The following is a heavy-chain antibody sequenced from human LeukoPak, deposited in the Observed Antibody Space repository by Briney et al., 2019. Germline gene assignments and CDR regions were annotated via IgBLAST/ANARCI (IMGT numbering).Heavy chain of an antibody. CDR3: ARQENYYDSSGYLDY. Sequence: PGESLKISCKGSGYIFISYWIGWVRQMPGKGLEWMGIIYPGDSDTRYSPSFQGQVTISADKSTSTAYLQWSSLKASDTAMYYCARQENYYDSSGYLDYWGQGTLVIVSS. CDR2: IYPGDSDT. D-gene: IGHD3-22*01. V-gene: IGHV5-51*01. CDR1: GYIFISYW. J-gene: IGHJ4*02.